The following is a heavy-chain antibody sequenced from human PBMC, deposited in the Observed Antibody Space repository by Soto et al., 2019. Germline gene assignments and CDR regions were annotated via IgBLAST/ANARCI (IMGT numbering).Heavy chain of an antibody. V-gene: IGHV3-33*01. CDR3: ARVNGGSYYYYYYGMDV. CDR1: GFTFSSYG. Sequence: PGGSLRLSCAASGFTFSSYGMHWVRQAPGKGLGWVAVIWYDGSNKYYADSVKGRFTISRDNSKNTLYLQMNSLRAEDTAVYYCARVNGGSYYYYYYGMDVWGQGTTVTVSS. CDR2: IWYDGSNK. J-gene: IGHJ6*02. D-gene: IGHD1-26*01.